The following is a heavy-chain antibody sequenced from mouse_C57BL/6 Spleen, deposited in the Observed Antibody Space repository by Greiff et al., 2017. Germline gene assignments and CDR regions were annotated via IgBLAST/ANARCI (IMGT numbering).Heavy chain of an antibody. CDR1: GFTFSDYY. Sequence: EVHLVESEGGLVQPGSSMKLSCTASGFTFSDYYMAWVRQVPEKGLEWVANINYDGSSTYYLDSLKSRFILSRDNAKNILYLQMSSLQSEDTATYYWARGSYGYFDYWGQGTTLTVSS. J-gene: IGHJ2*01. D-gene: IGHD1-1*01. CDR2: INYDGSST. CDR3: ARGSYGYFDY. V-gene: IGHV5-16*01.